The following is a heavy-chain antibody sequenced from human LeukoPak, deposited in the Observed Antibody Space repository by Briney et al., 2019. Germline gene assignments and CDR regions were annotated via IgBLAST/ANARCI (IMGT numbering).Heavy chain of an antibody. CDR3: ARDDWWQLIAVAITSYFDR. V-gene: IGHV3-7*01. CDR1: GFTFSSYW. CDR2: INQDGSET. J-gene: IGHJ4*02. D-gene: IGHD6-19*01. Sequence: GGSLRLSCAASGFTFSSYWMSWVRQAPGKGLEWVANINQDGSETYYVDSVKGRFTISRDNAKNSLFLQMSSLRVEDTAVYYCARDDWWQLIAVAITSYFDRWGQGTLVTVSS.